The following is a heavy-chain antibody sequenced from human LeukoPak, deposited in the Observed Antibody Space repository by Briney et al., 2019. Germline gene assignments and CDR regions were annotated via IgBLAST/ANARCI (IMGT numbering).Heavy chain of an antibody. J-gene: IGHJ6*03. CDR2: IGGSGSSA. D-gene: IGHD3-3*01. Sequence: PGGSLRLSCVGTGFTFRSYAMTWIRQAPGRGLEWVADIGGSGSSAFYADSVKGRFTISRDNAKSTLYVEMHSLRVEDTAVYFCAKLADFWSGYYSSFYYYYMDVWGKGTAVTVSS. V-gene: IGHV3-23*01. CDR1: GFTFRSYA. CDR3: AKLADFWSGYYSSFYYYYMDV.